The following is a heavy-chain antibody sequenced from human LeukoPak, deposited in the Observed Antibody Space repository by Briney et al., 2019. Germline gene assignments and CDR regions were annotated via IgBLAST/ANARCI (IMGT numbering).Heavy chain of an antibody. CDR2: IYHSGST. J-gene: IGHJ4*02. CDR1: GYSISSGYY. CDR3: ASRSTYYYGSGSYYWSY. D-gene: IGHD3-10*01. Sequence: SETLSLTCTVSGYSISSGYYWGWIRQPPGKGLEWIGSIYHSGSTYYNPSLKSRVTISVDTSKNQFSLKLSSVTAADTAVYYCASRSTYYYGSGSYYWSYWGQGTLVTVSS. V-gene: IGHV4-38-2*02.